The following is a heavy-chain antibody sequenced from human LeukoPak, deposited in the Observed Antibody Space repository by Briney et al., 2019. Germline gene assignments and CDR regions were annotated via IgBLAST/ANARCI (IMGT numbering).Heavy chain of an antibody. J-gene: IGHJ4*02. V-gene: IGHV3-23*01. CDR2: INGGGIIT. D-gene: IGHD1-26*01. CDR1: GFTFTGYA. CDR3: AKDDGRTYYFDF. Sequence: PGGSLRLSCAASGFTFTGYAMTWVRQAPGKRLEWVSAINGGGIITYYADSVSGRFTISRDNSKNTLYLQMNSLRAEDTAVYFCAKDDGRTYYFDFWGQGTLVTVSS.